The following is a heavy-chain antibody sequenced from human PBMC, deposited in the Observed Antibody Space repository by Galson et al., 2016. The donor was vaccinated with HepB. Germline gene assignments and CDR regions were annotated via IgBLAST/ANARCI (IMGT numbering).Heavy chain of an antibody. J-gene: IGHJ4*02. CDR2: INDGDGST. Sequence: SVKVSCKASGYSFKTYGIHWVHQAPGQRPEWMGWINDGDGSTLHSQRFQGRVTFTRDTSASTAYMELSSLIFEDTAVYFCARDDATDGPIILDYWGQGTLVTVSS. CDR1: GYSFKTYG. D-gene: IGHD3/OR15-3a*01. CDR3: ARDDATDGPIILDY. V-gene: IGHV1-3*01.